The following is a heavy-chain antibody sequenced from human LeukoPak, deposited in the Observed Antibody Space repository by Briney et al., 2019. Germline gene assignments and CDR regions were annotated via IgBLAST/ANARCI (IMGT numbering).Heavy chain of an antibody. J-gene: IGHJ4*02. D-gene: IGHD2-2*01. CDR1: GCSISSISYY. Sequence: PSETLSLTCTVSGCSISSISYYWRWIRQPPGKVLEMIGSIYYSGSTYYNPSLKSRVTISVDTSKNQFSLKLSSVTAADTAVYYCARENIVVVPAAILGYFDYWGQGTLVTVSS. V-gene: IGHV4-39*07. CDR2: IYYSGST. CDR3: ARENIVVVPAAILGYFDY.